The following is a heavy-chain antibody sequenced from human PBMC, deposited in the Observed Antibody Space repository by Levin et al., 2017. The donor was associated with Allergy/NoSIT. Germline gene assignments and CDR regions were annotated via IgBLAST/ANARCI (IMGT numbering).Heavy chain of an antibody. CDR2: ISSSGSKI. CDR3: ARSYRAVAGMGSFY. Sequence: GASVKISCAASGFTFSSYSMNWVRQAPGKGLEWVSYISSSGSKIYYADSVKGRFTISRDSAKNSLYLQMNSLRDEDTAVYYCARSYRAVAGMGSFYWGQGTLVTVSS. CDR1: GFTFSSYS. V-gene: IGHV3-48*02. J-gene: IGHJ4*02. D-gene: IGHD6-19*01.